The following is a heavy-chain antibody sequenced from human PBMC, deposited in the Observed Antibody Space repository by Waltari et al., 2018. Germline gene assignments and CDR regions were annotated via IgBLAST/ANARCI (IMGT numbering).Heavy chain of an antibody. J-gene: IGHJ6*02. CDR1: GFTFSSYG. CDR2: IWYDGSKK. D-gene: IGHD2-2*02. V-gene: IGHV3-33*01. CDR3: ARGPAAIPAFYYYYGMDV. Sequence: QVQLVESGGGVVQPGRSLRLSCAASGFTFSSYGMHWVRQAPGKGLEWVAVIWYDGSKKYYADSVKGRFTISRDNSKNTLYLQMNSLRAEDTAVYYCARGPAAIPAFYYYYGMDVWGQGTTVTVSS.